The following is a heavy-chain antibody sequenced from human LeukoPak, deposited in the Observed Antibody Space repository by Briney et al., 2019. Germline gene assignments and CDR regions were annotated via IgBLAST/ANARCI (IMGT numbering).Heavy chain of an antibody. CDR3: ARASDPWLQLT. CDR2: IKQDGSEK. CDR1: GFTFSNYW. J-gene: IGHJ5*02. Sequence: PGGSLRLSCAASGFTFSNYWMIWVRQAREKGLEWVGNIKQDGSEKRYADSVRGRFSISRDNAQTSLYLQMNSLRAEDTAVYYCARASDPWLQLTWGQGTLVTVSS. V-gene: IGHV3-7*05. D-gene: IGHD5-24*01.